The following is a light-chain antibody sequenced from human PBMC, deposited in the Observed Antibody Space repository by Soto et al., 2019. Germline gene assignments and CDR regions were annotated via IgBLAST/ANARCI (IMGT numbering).Light chain of an antibody. J-gene: IGLJ1*01. Sequence: QSVLTQPASVSGSPGQSVTISCTGPRSDIGDSNFISWYQHSPGKAPRLLIYEVNNRPSGVSRRFSGSKAGNMASLTISGLLDDDEADYFCASFRSGTILVFGSGTKLTVL. CDR1: RSDIGDSNF. CDR2: EVN. V-gene: IGLV2-14*01. CDR3: ASFRSGTILV.